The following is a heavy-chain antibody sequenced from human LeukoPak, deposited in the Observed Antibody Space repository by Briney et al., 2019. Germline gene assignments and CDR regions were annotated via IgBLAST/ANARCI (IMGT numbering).Heavy chain of an antibody. CDR1: EFSVGSNY. V-gene: IGHV3-66*01. CDR3: ARASKVVLGIAARPGFWTN. D-gene: IGHD6-6*01. J-gene: IGHJ4*02. CDR2: IYSGGST. Sequence: GGSLRLSCAASEFSVGSNYMTWVRQAPGKGLEWVSLIYSGGSTYYADSVKGRFTISRDNSKNTLYLQMNSLRAEDTAVYYCARASKVVLGIAARPGFWTNWGQGTLVTVSS.